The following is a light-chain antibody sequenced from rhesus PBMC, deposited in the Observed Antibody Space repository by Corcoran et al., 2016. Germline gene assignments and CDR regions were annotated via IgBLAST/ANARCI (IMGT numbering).Light chain of an antibody. CDR2: AAT. V-gene: IGKV1-28*02. CDR3: HQYKSYPWT. CDR1: QGISRY. Sequence: DIQMTQSPSSLSASVGDTVTITCRASQGISRYLNWFQQKPGNAPKLLIYAATTLQSGVPSRFRGSGSGTDFTLTISRLQPEDFATYYCHQYKSYPWTFGQGTKVEIK. J-gene: IGKJ1*01.